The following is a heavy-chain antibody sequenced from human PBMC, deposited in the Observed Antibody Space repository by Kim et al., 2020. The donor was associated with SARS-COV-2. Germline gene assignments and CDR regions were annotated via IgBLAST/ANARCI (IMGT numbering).Heavy chain of an antibody. CDR3: ARDGLSGRESAGGMIYYFDY. J-gene: IGHJ4*02. CDR2: ISSDGSKK. V-gene: IGHV3-30*03. D-gene: IGHD6-13*01. Sequence: GGSLRLSCVASGYSFSIYAFHWVRQAPGKGPEWVAVISSDGSKKYYADVLKGRFTISRDNSKNTLYLQMNNLRPDDTALYYCARDGLSGRESAGGMIYYFDYWGQGAPVTVSS. CDR1: GYSFSIYA.